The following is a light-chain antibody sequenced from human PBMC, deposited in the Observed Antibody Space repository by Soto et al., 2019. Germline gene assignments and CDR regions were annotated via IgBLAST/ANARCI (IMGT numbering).Light chain of an antibody. V-gene: IGKV1-27*01. CDR1: QDIEYY. CDR2: AAS. J-gene: IGKJ5*01. CDR3: QKYNTALPT. Sequence: DIQMTQSPSSLSASVGDRVTITCRASQDIEYYLAWYQQKPGKVPKVLIYAASTLQSGVPSRFSGSGSGTDFTLTISSLQPDDVATYYCQKYNTALPTFGLGT.